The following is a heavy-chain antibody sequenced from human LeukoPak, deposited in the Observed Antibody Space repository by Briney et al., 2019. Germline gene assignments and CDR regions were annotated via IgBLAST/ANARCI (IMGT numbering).Heavy chain of an antibody. V-gene: IGHV4-31*03. CDR1: GGSINNGGYY. J-gene: IGHJ4*02. CDR3: ARNRDGYNSFDY. D-gene: IGHD5-24*01. CDR2: IYYSGSS. Sequence: SETLSLTCTVSGGSINNGGYYWSWIRQHPGKGLEWIGYIYYSGSSYYNPSLRSRVTISVDTSKNHFSLKLSSVTAADTAVYYCARNRDGYNSFDYWGQGXLXTVSS.